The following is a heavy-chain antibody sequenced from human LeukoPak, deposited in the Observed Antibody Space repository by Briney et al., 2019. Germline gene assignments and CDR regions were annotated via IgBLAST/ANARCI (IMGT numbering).Heavy chain of an antibody. D-gene: IGHD6-13*01. Sequence: PGGSLRLSCAASGFTFSSYAMSWVRQAPGKGLERVSDISGSGGSTYYADSVKGRFTISRDNSKNTLYLQMNSLRAEDTAVYYCAKDYSSSWYPYYFDYWGQGTLVTVSS. CDR2: ISGSGGST. CDR1: GFTFSSYA. V-gene: IGHV3-23*01. J-gene: IGHJ4*02. CDR3: AKDYSSSWYPYYFDY.